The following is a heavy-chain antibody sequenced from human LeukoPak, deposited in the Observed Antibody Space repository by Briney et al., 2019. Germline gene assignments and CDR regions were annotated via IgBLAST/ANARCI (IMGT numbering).Heavy chain of an antibody. D-gene: IGHD3-10*01. V-gene: IGHV1-2*02. CDR1: GYTFTGYY. J-gene: IGHJ4*02. CDR2: INPNSGGT. CDR3: ARVYARHGSGKALEYY. Sequence: ASVKVSCKASGYTFTGYYMHWVRQAPGQGLEWMGWINPNSGGTNYAQKFQGRVTMTRNTSISTAYMELSSLRSEDTAVYYCARVYARHGSGKALEYYWGQGTLVTVSS.